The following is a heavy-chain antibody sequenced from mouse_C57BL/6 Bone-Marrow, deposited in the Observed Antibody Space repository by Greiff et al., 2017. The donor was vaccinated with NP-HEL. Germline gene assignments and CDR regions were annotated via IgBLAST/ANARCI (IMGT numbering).Heavy chain of an antibody. CDR2: ISNLAYSI. D-gene: IGHD1-1*01. CDR1: GFTFSDYG. V-gene: IGHV5-15*01. J-gene: IGHJ1*03. CDR3: ARRGYYYGSSYDWYFDV. Sequence: EVKLMESGGGLVQPGGSLKLSCAASGFTFSDYGMAWVRQAPRKGPEWVAFISNLAYSIYYADTVTGRFTISRENAKNTLYLEMISLRSEDTAMYYCARRGYYYGSSYDWYFDVWGTGTTVTVAS.